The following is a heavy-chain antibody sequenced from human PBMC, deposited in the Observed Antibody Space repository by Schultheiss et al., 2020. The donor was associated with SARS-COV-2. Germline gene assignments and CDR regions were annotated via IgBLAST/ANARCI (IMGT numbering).Heavy chain of an antibody. Sequence: GGSLRLSCAASGFTFSSYEMNWVRQAPGKGLEWVSYISSSGSTIYYADSVKGRFTISRDNSKNTLYLQMNSLRAEDTAVYYCAKDQVTGGSWGFDYWGQGTLVTVSS. J-gene: IGHJ4*02. D-gene: IGHD3-10*01. V-gene: IGHV3-48*03. CDR1: GFTFSSYE. CDR2: ISSSGSTI. CDR3: AKDQVTGGSWGFDY.